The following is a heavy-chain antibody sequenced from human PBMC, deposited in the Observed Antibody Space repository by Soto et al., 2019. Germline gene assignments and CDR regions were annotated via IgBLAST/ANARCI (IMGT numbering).Heavy chain of an antibody. CDR3: ARADPRHYYMDV. CDR2: VNPGSGYK. CDR1: GYVFPSYD. J-gene: IGHJ6*03. V-gene: IGHV1-8*01. Sequence: QVQLVQSGAEAKKPGASVRVSCKASGYVFPSYDITWVRQAPGHGLEWMGWVNPGSGYKGYAQNFQGRVTLTRNMSISTVYMELSSLRSEDTAVYYCARADPRHYYMDVWGKGTTVTVSS.